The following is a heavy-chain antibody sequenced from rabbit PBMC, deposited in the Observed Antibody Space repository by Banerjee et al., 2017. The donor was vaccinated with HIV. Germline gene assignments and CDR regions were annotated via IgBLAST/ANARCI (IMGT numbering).Heavy chain of an antibody. J-gene: IGHJ4*01. D-gene: IGHD8-1*01. V-gene: IGHV1S43*01. CDR2: IYTTSGST. CDR1: GIDFSSYYR. Sequence: QSLEESGGGLVKPGGTLTLTCKASGIDFSSYYRMCWVRQAPGRGLELIACIYTTSGSTWYASWVNGRFTISRSTSLNTVDLQMTSLTAADTATYFCARDVHSSYLLDLWGQGTLVTVS. CDR3: ARDVHSSYLLDL.